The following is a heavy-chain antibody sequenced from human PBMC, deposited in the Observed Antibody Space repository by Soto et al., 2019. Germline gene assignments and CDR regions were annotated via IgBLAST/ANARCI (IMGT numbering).Heavy chain of an antibody. CDR2: ISYDGSNK. CDR1: GFTFSSYA. D-gene: IGHD3-9*01. Sequence: PGWSLRLSCAASGFTFSSYAMHWVRQAPGKGLEWVAVISYDGSNKYYADSVKGRFTISRDNSKNTLYLQMNSLRAEDTAVYYCARSDVSYYDILTGYYLYWGQGNMVT. V-gene: IGHV3-30-3*01. J-gene: IGHJ4*02. CDR3: ARSDVSYYDILTGYYLY.